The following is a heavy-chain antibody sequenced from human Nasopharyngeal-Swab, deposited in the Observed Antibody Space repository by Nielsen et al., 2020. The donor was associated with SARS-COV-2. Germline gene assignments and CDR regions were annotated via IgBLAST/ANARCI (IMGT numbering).Heavy chain of an antibody. V-gene: IGHV4-38-2*02. CDR2: INLSGRT. CDR3: ARGGVPSAMAYYFDY. D-gene: IGHD2-2*01. J-gene: IGHJ4*02. CDR1: GYSISSDYY. Sequence: GSLRLSCTVSGYSISSDYYWSWIRQPPGKGLEWIGEINLSGRTNYNPSLKSRVTISVDTSKNQFSLNLNSVTAADTAVYFCARGGVPSAMAYYFDYWGQGTLVTVSS.